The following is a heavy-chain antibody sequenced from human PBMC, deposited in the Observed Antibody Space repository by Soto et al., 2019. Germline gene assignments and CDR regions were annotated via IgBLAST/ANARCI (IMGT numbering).Heavy chain of an antibody. D-gene: IGHD3-22*01. J-gene: IGHJ4*02. Sequence: PSETLSLTCTVSGGSISSGDYYWSWIRQPPGKGLEWIGYIYYSGSTYYNPSLKSRVTISVDTSKNQFSLKLSSVTAADTAVYYCARCPYYYDSSGYSQFDYWGQGTLVTVSS. CDR1: GGSISSGDYY. CDR3: ARCPYYYDSSGYSQFDY. V-gene: IGHV4-30-4*01. CDR2: IYYSGST.